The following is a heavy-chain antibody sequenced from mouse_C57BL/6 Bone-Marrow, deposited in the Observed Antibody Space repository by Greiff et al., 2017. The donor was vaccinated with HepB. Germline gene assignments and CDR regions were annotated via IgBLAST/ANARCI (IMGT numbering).Heavy chain of an antibody. J-gene: IGHJ3*01. Sequence: QVQLQQSGPGLVQPSQSLSITCTVSGFSLTSYGVHWVRQSPGKCLEWLGVIWSGGSTDYNAAFISRLSISKDNSKSQVFFKMNSLQADDTAIYYCARGGYYYGFAYWGQGTLVTVSA. V-gene: IGHV2-2*01. CDR2: IWSGGST. CDR1: GFSLTSYG. CDR3: ARGGYYYGFAY. D-gene: IGHD1-1*01.